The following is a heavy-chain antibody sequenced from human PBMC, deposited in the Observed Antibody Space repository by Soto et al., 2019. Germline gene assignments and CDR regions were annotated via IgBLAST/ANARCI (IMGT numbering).Heavy chain of an antibody. Sequence: QVQLVESGGGVVQPGRSLRLSCAASGFTFSSYAMHWVRQAPGKGLEWVAVISYDGSNKYYADSVKGRSTISRDNSKNTLYLQMNSLRAEDTAVYYCARGDRYSSSSRMGDYWGQGTLVTVSS. CDR2: ISYDGSNK. CDR1: GFTFSSYA. J-gene: IGHJ4*02. V-gene: IGHV3-30-3*01. D-gene: IGHD6-6*01. CDR3: ARGDRYSSSSRMGDY.